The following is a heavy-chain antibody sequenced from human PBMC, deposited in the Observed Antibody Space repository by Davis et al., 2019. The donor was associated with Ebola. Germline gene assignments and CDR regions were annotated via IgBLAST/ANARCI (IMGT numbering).Heavy chain of an antibody. Sequence: PSETLSLTCAVFRGSLSGYHWSWIRQPPGKGLEWIGEINQSGSTKYSPSLKSRISISIDTSKNQFSLKLTSVTAADTAVYYCARGFYFDSWGQGNLVTISS. CDR3: ARGFYFDS. CDR1: RGSLSGYH. J-gene: IGHJ4*02. V-gene: IGHV4-34*01. CDR2: INQSGST.